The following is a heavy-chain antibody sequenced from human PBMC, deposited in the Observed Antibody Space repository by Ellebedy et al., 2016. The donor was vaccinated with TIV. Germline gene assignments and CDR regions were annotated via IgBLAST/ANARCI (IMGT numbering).Heavy chain of an antibody. CDR2: ISSSSTYT. D-gene: IGHD3-10*01. J-gene: IGHJ4*02. V-gene: IGHV3-11*06. CDR1: GFTFSDYY. Sequence: GESLKISCAASGFTFSDYYMSWIRQAPGKGLEWVSYISSSSTYTNYADSVKGRFTISRDNAKNSLYLQMNSLRAEDTAVYFCARDRDAEEFDYWGQGTLVTVSS. CDR3: ARDRDAEEFDY.